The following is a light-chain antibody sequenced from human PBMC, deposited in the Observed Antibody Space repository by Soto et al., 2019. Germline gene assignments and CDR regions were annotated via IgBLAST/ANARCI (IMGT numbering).Light chain of an antibody. CDR3: QSSDSSLSGYV. V-gene: IGLV1-40*01. J-gene: IGLJ1*01. Sequence: QSALTQPPSVSGAPGQRVTISCTGSSSYIGAVYDVHWYQHLPGTAPKLLIYGNTNRPSGVPDRFSGSKSGTSASLAITGLQAEDEADYYCQSSDSSLSGYVFGTGTKLTVL. CDR1: SSYIGAVYD. CDR2: GNT.